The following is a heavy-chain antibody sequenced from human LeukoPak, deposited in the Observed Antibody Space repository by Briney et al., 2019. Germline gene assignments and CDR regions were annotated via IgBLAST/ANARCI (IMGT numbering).Heavy chain of an antibody. CDR2: IYYSGST. Sequence: ASQTLSLTCTVSGGSISSGGYYWGWIRQHPGKGLEWIGYIYYSGSTYYNPSLKSRVTISVDTSKNQFSLKLSSVTAADTAVYYCARAANIVATSPNYYYYYYMDVWGKGTTVTVSS. CDR3: ARAANIVATSPNYYYYYYMDV. J-gene: IGHJ6*03. V-gene: IGHV4-31*03. CDR1: GGSISSGGYY. D-gene: IGHD5-12*01.